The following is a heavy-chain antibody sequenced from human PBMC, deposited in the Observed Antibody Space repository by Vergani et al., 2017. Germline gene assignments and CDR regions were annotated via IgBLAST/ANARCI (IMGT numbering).Heavy chain of an antibody. V-gene: IGHV1-18*01. CDR2: ISAYNGNT. CDR1: GYTFTSYG. D-gene: IGHD3-3*01. Sequence: QVQLVQSGAEVKKPGASVKVSCKASGYTFTSYGISWVRQAPGQGLEWMGWISAYNGNTNYAQKLQGRVTMTTDTFTSTAYMELRSLRSDDTAVYYCAREEILLRFWSGYYPPYYYYMDVWGKGTTVTVSS. CDR3: AREEILLRFWSGYYPPYYYYMDV. J-gene: IGHJ6*03.